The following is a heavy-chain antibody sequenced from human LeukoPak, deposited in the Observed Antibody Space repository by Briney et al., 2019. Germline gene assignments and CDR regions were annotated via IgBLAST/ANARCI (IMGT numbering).Heavy chain of an antibody. V-gene: IGHV4-39*01. CDR2: IYYSGST. Sequence: PSETLSLTCTVSGGSISSSSYYWGWIRQPPGKGLEWIGSIYYSGSTYYNPSLKSRVTISVDTSKNQFSLKLSSVTAADTAVYYCARREREVGAFDYWGQGTLVTVSS. CDR3: ARREREVGAFDY. D-gene: IGHD1-26*01. J-gene: IGHJ4*02. CDR1: GGSISSSSYY.